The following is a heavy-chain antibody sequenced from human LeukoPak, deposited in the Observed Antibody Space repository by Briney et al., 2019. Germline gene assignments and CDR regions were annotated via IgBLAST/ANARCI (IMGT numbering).Heavy chain of an antibody. CDR3: ATYRQVLLPFES. CDR1: GFTFSSYS. Sequence: GGSLRLPCAASGFTFSSYSMNWVRQAPGKGLEWVSYISSSSSTIYYADSVKGRFTISRDNAKNSRYLQMNSLRAEGTAIYYCATYRQVLLPFESWGQGTLVTVSS. J-gene: IGHJ4*02. V-gene: IGHV3-48*01. CDR2: ISSSSSTI. D-gene: IGHD2-8*02.